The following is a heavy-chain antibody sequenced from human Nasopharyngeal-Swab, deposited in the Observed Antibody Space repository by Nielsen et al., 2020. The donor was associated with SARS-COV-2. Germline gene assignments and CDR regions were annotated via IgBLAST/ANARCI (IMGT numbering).Heavy chain of an antibody. J-gene: IGHJ6*02. D-gene: IGHD1-26*01. CDR3: ARDWEDYYGMDV. CDR2: IYSGGST. CDR1: GFTVSSNY. V-gene: IGHV3-53*01. Sequence: GESLKISCAASGFTVSSNYMSRVRQAPGKGLEWVSVIYSGGSTYYADSVKGRFTISRDNSKNTLYLQMNSLRAEDTAVYYCARDWEDYYGMDVWGQGTTVTVSS.